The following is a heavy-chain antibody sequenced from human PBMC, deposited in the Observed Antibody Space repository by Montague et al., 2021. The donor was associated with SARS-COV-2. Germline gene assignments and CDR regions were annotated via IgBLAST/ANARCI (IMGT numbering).Heavy chain of an antibody. CDR3: AREDRWSWFDP. Sequence: SETLSLTCTVSGGSVNSGGYYWSWIRQPPGKGLEWIGNIYYSGTTNYNPSLKTRVTISVDTSKNQFSLKLSSVTAADTAVYYCAREDRWSWFDPWGQGTLVIVSS. CDR2: IYYSGTT. D-gene: IGHD5-24*01. J-gene: IGHJ5*02. V-gene: IGHV4-61*08. CDR1: GGSVNSGGYY.